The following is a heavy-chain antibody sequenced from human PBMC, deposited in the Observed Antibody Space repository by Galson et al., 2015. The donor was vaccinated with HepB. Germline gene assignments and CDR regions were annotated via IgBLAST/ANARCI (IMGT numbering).Heavy chain of an antibody. CDR1: GFTFSDYY. D-gene: IGHD2-2*01. V-gene: IGHV3-11*06. CDR2: ISSSSSYT. J-gene: IGHJ6*02. CDR3: ARVPVGYYDVDV. Sequence: SLRLSCAASGFTFSDYYMSWIRQAPGKGLGWVSYISSSSSYTNYADSVKGRFTISRDNAKNSLYLQMNSLRAEDTAVYYCARVPVGYYDVDVWGQETTVTVSS.